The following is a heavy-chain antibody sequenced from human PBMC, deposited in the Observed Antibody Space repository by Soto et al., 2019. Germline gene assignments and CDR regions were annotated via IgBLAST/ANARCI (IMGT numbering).Heavy chain of an antibody. J-gene: IGHJ4*02. Sequence: EVQLVESGGGLVQPGGSLRLSCVVSGFTFNTYWMTWIRQAPGKGLEWVANINEDGNKQNYVDSVRGRFTISRDNAKTSLYPQMTSLRFYDTAVYYCATRAGAPADWGQGTLVTVSS. V-gene: IGHV3-7*01. CDR3: ATRAGAPAD. CDR1: GFTFNTYW. CDR2: INEDGNKQ. D-gene: IGHD6-25*01.